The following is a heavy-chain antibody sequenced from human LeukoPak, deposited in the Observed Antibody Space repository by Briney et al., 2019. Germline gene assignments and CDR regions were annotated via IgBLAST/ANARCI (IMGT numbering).Heavy chain of an antibody. D-gene: IGHD3-3*01. V-gene: IGHV1-46*01. CDR3: VRGGYDFSSGYYPSR. Sequence: ASVTVSCKASGYTFTTYYMNWVRQAPGQGVEWMGIINPSVGSTSYAQKFQGRVTMTRDTSTSTVYMELSSLRSEDTAVYYCVRGGYDFSSGYYPSRWGQGTLVTVSS. CDR2: INPSVGST. CDR1: GYTFTTYY. J-gene: IGHJ4*02.